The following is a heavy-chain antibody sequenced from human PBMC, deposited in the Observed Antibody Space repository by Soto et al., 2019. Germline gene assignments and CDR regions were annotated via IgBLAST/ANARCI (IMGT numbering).Heavy chain of an antibody. D-gene: IGHD6-25*01. Sequence: QVQLVQSGAEVKKPGASVKVSCKASGYTFTSYGISWVRQAPGQGLEWMGWISAYNGNTNYAQKLQGRVTMTTDTSTSTAYMELRSLRSDDTTVYYCARSGYGGNSLHYYGMDVWGQGTTVTASS. J-gene: IGHJ6*02. CDR2: ISAYNGNT. CDR1: GYTFTSYG. V-gene: IGHV1-18*01. CDR3: ARSGYGGNSLHYYGMDV.